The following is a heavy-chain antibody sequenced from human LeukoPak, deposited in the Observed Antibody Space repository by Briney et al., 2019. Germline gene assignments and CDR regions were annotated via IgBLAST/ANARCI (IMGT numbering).Heavy chain of an antibody. CDR3: ARDRGSGSSDAFDI. CDR2: IIPIFGTA. Sequence: LEWMGGIIPIFGTANYAQKFQGRVTITADESTSTAYMELSSLRSEDTAVYYCARDRGSGSSDAFDIWGQGTMVTVSS. D-gene: IGHD6-19*01. V-gene: IGHV1-69*01. J-gene: IGHJ3*02.